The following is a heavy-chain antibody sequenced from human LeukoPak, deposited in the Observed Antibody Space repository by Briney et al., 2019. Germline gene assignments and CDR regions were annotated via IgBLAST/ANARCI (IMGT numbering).Heavy chain of an antibody. CDR1: GFTFSSYA. V-gene: IGHV3-30*04. Sequence: PGGSLRLSCAASGFTFSSYAMHWVRQAPGKGLEWVAVISYDGSNKYYADSVKGRFTISRDNSKNTLYLQMNSLRAEDTAVYYCARGGYSGYDRGAFDYWGQGTLVTVSS. CDR2: ISYDGSNK. CDR3: ARGGYSGYDRGAFDY. D-gene: IGHD5-12*01. J-gene: IGHJ4*02.